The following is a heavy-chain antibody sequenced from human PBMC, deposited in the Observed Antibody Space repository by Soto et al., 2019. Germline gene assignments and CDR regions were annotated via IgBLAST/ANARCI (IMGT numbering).Heavy chain of an antibody. CDR2: IYHSGST. Sequence: QVQLQESGPGLVKPSGTLSLTCAVSGGSISSSNWWSWVRQPPGKGLEWIGEIYHSGSTNYNPSLKSRVPISVDKSKNQFSLKLSSVTAADTAVYYCARGEEAVAGDDAFDIWGQGTMVTVSS. J-gene: IGHJ3*02. V-gene: IGHV4-4*02. D-gene: IGHD6-19*01. CDR3: ARGEEAVAGDDAFDI. CDR1: GGSISSSNW.